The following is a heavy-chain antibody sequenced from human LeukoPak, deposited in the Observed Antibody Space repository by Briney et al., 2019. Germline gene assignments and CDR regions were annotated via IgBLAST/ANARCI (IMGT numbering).Heavy chain of an antibody. CDR3: ARKGELERRRSWDC. V-gene: IGHV3-7*03. CDR1: GFTFSNYW. Sequence: GGSLRLSCAASGFTFSNYWMSWVRQTPGKGLEWVANIKQDGRERYYVDSVKGRFTISRDNAKNSLYLQMSRLRAEDTAVYYCARKGELERRRSWDCWGQGTLVTVSS. J-gene: IGHJ4*02. CDR2: IKQDGRER. D-gene: IGHD1-1*01.